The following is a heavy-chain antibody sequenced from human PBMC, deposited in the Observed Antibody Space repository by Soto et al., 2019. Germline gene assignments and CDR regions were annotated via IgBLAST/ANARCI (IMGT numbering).Heavy chain of an antibody. V-gene: IGHV1-18*04. D-gene: IGHD6-19*01. Sequence: ASVKVSCKASGYSFTSYGLSWVRQAPGQGLEWMGWISAYNGNTNYAQKLQGRVTMTTDTSTSTAYMELRSLRSDDTAVYYCARARPYSSGWYSNYFDYWGQGTLVTVSS. J-gene: IGHJ4*02. CDR2: ISAYNGNT. CDR3: ARARPYSSGWYSNYFDY. CDR1: GYSFTSYG.